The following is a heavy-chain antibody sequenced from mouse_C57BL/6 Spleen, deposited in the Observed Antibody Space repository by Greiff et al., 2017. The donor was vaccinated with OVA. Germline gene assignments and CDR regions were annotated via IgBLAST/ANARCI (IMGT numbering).Heavy chain of an antibody. CDR2: INPNNGGT. V-gene: IGHV1-26*01. Sequence: EVQLQQSGPELVKPGASVKISCKASGYTFTDYYMNWVKQSHGKSLEWIGDINPNNGGTSYNQKFKGKATLTVDKSSSTAYMELRSLTSEDSAVYYCAREGYYGSSQRIYFDYWGQGTTLTVSS. CDR3: AREGYYGSSQRIYFDY. D-gene: IGHD1-1*01. J-gene: IGHJ2*01. CDR1: GYTFTDYY.